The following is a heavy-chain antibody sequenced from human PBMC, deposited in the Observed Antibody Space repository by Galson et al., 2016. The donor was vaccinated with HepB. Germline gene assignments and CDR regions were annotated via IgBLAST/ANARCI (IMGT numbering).Heavy chain of an antibody. Sequence: SLRLSCAASGFTVSNDYMSWVRRAPGKGLQFVSFIYSSGSTFYADSVKGRFIISRDISKNTLYLQMNSLRAEDTAVYYCARGSITIVGHVWGQGTPVTVSS. CDR1: GFTVSNDY. CDR3: ARGSITIVGHV. D-gene: IGHD3-3*01. CDR2: IYSSGST. J-gene: IGHJ6*02. V-gene: IGHV3-53*01.